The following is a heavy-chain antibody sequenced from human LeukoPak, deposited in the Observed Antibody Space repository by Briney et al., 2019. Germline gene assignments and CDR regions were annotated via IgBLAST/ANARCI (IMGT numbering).Heavy chain of an antibody. CDR2: INHSGST. CDR3: VRGRGRAATEDF. V-gene: IGHV4-34*01. D-gene: IGHD6-13*01. CDR1: GGSFSGYY. Sequence: SETLSLTCAVYGGSFSGYYWSWIRQPPGKGLEWIGEINHSGSTNYNPSLKSRVTISADTSKNQFSLKLSSVTAADTAMYYCVRGRGRAATEDFWGQGTLVTVSS. J-gene: IGHJ4*02.